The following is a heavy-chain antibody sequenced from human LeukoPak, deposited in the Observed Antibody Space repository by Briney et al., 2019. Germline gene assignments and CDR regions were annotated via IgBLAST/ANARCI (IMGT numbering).Heavy chain of an antibody. J-gene: IGHJ4*02. CDR2: LSHSGST. CDR1: GYSISSGYY. Sequence: SETLSLTCTVSGYSISSGYYWDWIRQPPGKGLEWIGTLSHSGSTYYNPSLKSRITISIDTSKNQFSLILNSVTAADTAFYYCAREMGHDLTEFDSWGQGTLVTVSS. V-gene: IGHV4-38-2*02. CDR3: AREMGHDLTEFDS. D-gene: IGHD3-3*01.